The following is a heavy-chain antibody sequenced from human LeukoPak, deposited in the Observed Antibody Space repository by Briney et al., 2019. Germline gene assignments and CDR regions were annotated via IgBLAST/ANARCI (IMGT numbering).Heavy chain of an antibody. J-gene: IGHJ3*02. CDR3: ARGPVGYYDSKDAFDI. Sequence: ASVEVSCKASGYTFTGYYIHWVRQATGQGLEWMGWMNPNSGNTGYAQKFQGRVTMTRNTSISTAYMELSSLRSEDTAVYYCARGPVGYYDSKDAFDIWGQGTMVTVSS. V-gene: IGHV1-8*02. D-gene: IGHD3-22*01. CDR2: MNPNSGNT. CDR1: GYTFTGYY.